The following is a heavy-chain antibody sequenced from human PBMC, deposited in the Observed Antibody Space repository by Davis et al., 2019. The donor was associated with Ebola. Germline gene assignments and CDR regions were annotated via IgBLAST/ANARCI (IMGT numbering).Heavy chain of an antibody. V-gene: IGHV3-30*03. CDR2: ISYDGSNK. J-gene: IGHJ5*02. D-gene: IGHD3-10*01. CDR1: GFTFSSYG. Sequence: GGSLRLSCAASGFTFSSYGMHWVRQAPGKGLEWVAVISYDGSNKYYADSVKGRFTISRDNSKNTLYLQMNSLRAEDTAVYYCARDHYYGSGSYWPANWFDPWGQGTLVTVSS. CDR3: ARDHYYGSGSYWPANWFDP.